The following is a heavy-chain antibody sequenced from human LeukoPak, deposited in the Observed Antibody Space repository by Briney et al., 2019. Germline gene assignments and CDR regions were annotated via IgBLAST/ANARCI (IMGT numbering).Heavy chain of an antibody. V-gene: IGHV4-4*07. D-gene: IGHD2-2*01. J-gene: IGHJ4*02. CDR1: GGSISSYY. CDR2: IYTSGST. CDR3: ARGYQLLWGMNYFDY. Sequence: SETLSLTCTVSGGSISSYYWSWIRQPAGKGLEWIGRIYTSGSTNYNPPLKSRVTMSVDTSKNQFSLKLSSVTAADTAVYYCARGYQLLWGMNYFDYWGQGTLVTVSS.